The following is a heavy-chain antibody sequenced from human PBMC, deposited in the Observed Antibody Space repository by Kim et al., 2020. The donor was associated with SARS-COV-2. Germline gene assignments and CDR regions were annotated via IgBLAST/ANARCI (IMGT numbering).Heavy chain of an antibody. CDR2: IYYSGST. J-gene: IGHJ5*02. CDR1: GGSVSSGSYY. D-gene: IGHD3-10*01. Sequence: SETLSLTCTVSGGSVSSGSYYWSWIRQPPGKGLEWIGYIYYSGSTNYNPSLKSRVTISVDTSKNQFSLKLSSVTAADTAVYYCARALWFGERFDPWGQGTLVTVSS. V-gene: IGHV4-61*01. CDR3: ARALWFGERFDP.